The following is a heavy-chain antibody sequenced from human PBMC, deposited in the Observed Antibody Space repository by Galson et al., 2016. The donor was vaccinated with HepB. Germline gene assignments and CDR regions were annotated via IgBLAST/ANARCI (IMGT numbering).Heavy chain of an antibody. CDR3: AKEGPAGYGFDG. Sequence: QSGAEVKKPGESLKISCKGSGYRFTGYWIAWVRQMPGKGLEWMGIIYPGDSDARYSPSFQGQVTISADKSISTASLQWSSLKDSDTVMYYCAKEGPAGYGFDGWGQGTLVTVSS. J-gene: IGHJ4*02. CDR2: IYPGDSDA. D-gene: IGHD5-12*01. CDR1: GYRFTGYW. V-gene: IGHV5-51*01.